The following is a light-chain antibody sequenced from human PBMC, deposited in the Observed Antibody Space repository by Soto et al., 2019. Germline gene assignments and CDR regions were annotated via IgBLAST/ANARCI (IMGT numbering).Light chain of an antibody. V-gene: IGLV1-47*01. Sequence: QSVLTQPPSVSGTPGQRVTISCSGSSSNIGSNYVYWYQQLPGTAPKLLIQSNNQRPSGVPDRFSGSKSGTSASLAISGLRSEDEADYYCATWDDSLSGRVFGTGTKVTVL. J-gene: IGLJ1*01. CDR3: ATWDDSLSGRV. CDR1: SSNIGSNY. CDR2: SNN.